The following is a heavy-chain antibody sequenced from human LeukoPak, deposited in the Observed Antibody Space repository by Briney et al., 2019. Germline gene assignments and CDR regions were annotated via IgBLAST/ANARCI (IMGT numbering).Heavy chain of an antibody. CDR2: FYPGDSDT. Sequence: PGESLEISCQGSGSRFTSYWIGWVRQLPGKGLEWIGVFYPGDSDTRYSPSFQGQLTISADKSISTAYLQWSGLKASDTAMYYCARLYSGDDLLYGMDVWGQGTTVTVSS. J-gene: IGHJ6*02. D-gene: IGHD5-12*01. CDR3: ARLYSGDDLLYGMDV. V-gene: IGHV5-51*01. CDR1: GSRFTSYW.